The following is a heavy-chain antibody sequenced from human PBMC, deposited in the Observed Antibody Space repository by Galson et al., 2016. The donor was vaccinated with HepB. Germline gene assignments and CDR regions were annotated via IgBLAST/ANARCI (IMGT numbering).Heavy chain of an antibody. J-gene: IGHJ6*02. CDR2: IPYDGSNE. CDR1: GFSFNSYA. D-gene: IGHD3-3*01. V-gene: IGHV3-30*04. Sequence: SLRLSCAASGFSFNSYAMHWVRQAAVQGLEWVAGIPYDGSNEFYADSVKGRFTISRDNSKNTLYLQMNSLRAEDTAVYYCVRGEEVLNFSLDHGMDVWGQGTTVTVSS. CDR3: VRGEEVLNFSLDHGMDV.